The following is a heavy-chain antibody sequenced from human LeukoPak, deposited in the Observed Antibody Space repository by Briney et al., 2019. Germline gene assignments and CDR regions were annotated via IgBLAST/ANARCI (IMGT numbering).Heavy chain of an antibody. CDR3: AKELKWELAYYFDY. J-gene: IGHJ4*02. V-gene: IGHV3-23*01. Sequence: PGGSLRLSCAASGLSFSNYAMSWGRQAPRKGLEWVSGISGSGGSTYYADSVKGRFTISRDNSKNTLYLQMNSLRAEDTAVYYCAKELKWELAYYFDYWGQGTLVTVSS. CDR2: ISGSGGST. D-gene: IGHD1-26*01. CDR1: GLSFSNYA.